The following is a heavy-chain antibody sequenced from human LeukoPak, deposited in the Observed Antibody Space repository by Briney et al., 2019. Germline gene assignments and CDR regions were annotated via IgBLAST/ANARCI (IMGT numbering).Heavy chain of an antibody. CDR2: IIPIFGTA. CDR3: ARVFGSSLGPFDI. Sequence: SVKVSCKASGGTFSSYAISWVRQAPGQGLEWMGGIIPIFGTANYAQKFQGRVTITADESTSTAYMELSSLRSEDTAVYYCARVFGSSLGPFDIWGQGTMVTVSS. J-gene: IGHJ3*02. V-gene: IGHV1-69*13. D-gene: IGHD6-13*01. CDR1: GGTFSSYA.